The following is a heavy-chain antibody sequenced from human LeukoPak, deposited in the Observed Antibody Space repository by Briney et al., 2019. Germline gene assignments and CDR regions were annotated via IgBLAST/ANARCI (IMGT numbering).Heavy chain of an antibody. V-gene: IGHV3-30*02. Sequence: GGSLRLSCAASGFTFSSYGMHWVRQAPGKGLEWVAFIRYDGSNKYYADSVKGRFTISRDNSKNTLYLQMNSLGAEDTAVYYCAKDFDGSTWFGRNYMDVWGKGTTVTVSS. J-gene: IGHJ6*03. CDR1: GFTFSSYG. CDR3: AKDFDGSTWFGRNYMDV. CDR2: IRYDGSNK. D-gene: IGHD6-13*01.